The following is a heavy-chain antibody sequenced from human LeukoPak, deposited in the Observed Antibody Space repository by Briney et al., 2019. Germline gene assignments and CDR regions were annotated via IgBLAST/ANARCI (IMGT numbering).Heavy chain of an antibody. V-gene: IGHV3-21*01. Sequence: PGGSLRLSCAASGFTFSSYSMNWVRQAPGKGLDWVSSISSSSYIYYADSVKGRFTISRDNAKNSLYLQMNSLRAEDTAVYYCARDSREWELLPLDYWGQGTLVTVSS. D-gene: IGHD1-26*01. CDR2: ISSSSYI. J-gene: IGHJ4*02. CDR1: GFTFSSYS. CDR3: ARDSREWELLPLDY.